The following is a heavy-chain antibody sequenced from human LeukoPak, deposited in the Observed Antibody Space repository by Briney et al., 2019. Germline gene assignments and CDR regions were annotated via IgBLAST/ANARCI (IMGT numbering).Heavy chain of an antibody. V-gene: IGHV1-69*13. Sequence: SVKVSCKASGGNFRNYGFHWVRQAPEQGLEWMGGMLPIFGTANYAQKFQGRVTITADESSNTASLDLSSLTSEDTAVYYCATDPNPYSSTSGYFDFWGQGTQVTVSS. J-gene: IGHJ4*02. CDR3: ATDPNPYSSTSGYFDF. CDR2: MLPIFGTA. CDR1: GGNFRNYG. D-gene: IGHD6-13*01.